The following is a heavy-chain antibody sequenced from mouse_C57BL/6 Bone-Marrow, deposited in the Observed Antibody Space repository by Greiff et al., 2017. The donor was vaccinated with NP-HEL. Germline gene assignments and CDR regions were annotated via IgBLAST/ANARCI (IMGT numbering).Heavy chain of an antibody. CDR2: IYPGSGST. CDR1: GYTFTSYW. CDR3: AGYGSSYDAMDY. D-gene: IGHD1-1*01. J-gene: IGHJ4*01. V-gene: IGHV1-55*01. Sequence: VQLQQPGAELVKPGASVKMSCKASGYTFTSYWITWVKQRPGQGLEWIGDIYPGSGSTNYNEKFKSKATLTVDTSSSTAYMQLSSLTSEDSAVYYCAGYGSSYDAMDYWGQGTSVTVSS.